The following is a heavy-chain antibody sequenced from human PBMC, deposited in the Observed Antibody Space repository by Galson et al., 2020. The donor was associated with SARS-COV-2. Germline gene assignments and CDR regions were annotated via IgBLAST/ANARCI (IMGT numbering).Heavy chain of an antibody. J-gene: IGHJ6*02. V-gene: IGHV4-34*01. D-gene: IGHD1-26*01. CDR1: GGSFRGYY. CDR3: KSESGPYPWGYYQPGMDV. CDR2: INDSGGP. Sequence: SETLSLTCAVYGGSFRGYYWSWIRQPPGMGLEWIGEINDSGGPNYNPSLKSRATISVDTSKNQFSLQLNSVTAADTAVYFCKSESGPYPWGYYQPGMDVWGQGTTVIVS.